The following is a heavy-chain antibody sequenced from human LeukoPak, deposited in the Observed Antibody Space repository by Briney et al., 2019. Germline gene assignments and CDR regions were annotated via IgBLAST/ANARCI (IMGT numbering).Heavy chain of an antibody. V-gene: IGHV3-7*01. D-gene: IGHD5-18*01. J-gene: IGHJ4*02. CDR1: GFTFSSYA. CDR2: IMQDGSEK. Sequence: GGSLRLSCAASGFTFSSYAMSWVRQAPGKGLEWVANIMQDGSEKYYVDSVKGRFTISRDNAKNSLYLQMNSLKVEDTAVYYCARIQLWSRFDYWGQGSLVTVSS. CDR3: ARIQLWSRFDY.